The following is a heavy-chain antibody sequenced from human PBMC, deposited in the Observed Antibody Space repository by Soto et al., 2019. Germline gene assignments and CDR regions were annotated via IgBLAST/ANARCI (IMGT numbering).Heavy chain of an antibody. Sequence: AASVKVSCKASGYTFTSYYMHWVRQAPGQGLEWMGIINPSGGSTSYAQKFQGRVTMTRDTSTSTVYMELSSLRSEDTAVYYCARGMNDIVVVVAATWIFDYWGQGTLVTVSS. V-gene: IGHV1-46*01. CDR3: ARGMNDIVVVVAATWIFDY. D-gene: IGHD2-15*01. CDR2: INPSGGST. CDR1: GYTFTSYY. J-gene: IGHJ4*02.